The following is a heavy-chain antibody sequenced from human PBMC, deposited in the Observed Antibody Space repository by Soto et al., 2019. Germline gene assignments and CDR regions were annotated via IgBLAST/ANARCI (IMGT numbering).Heavy chain of an antibody. V-gene: IGHV2-5*02. D-gene: IGHD2-2*01. J-gene: IGHJ5*02. Sequence: GFSFKKKKMGVGWIRQPPGKALEWLALIYWDDDKRYSPSLKSRLTITKDTSKNQVVLTMTNMDPVDTATYYCAPKIPLVPAAPSWFDPWGQGTPVTVSS. CDR2: IYWDDDK. CDR1: GFSFKKKKMG. CDR3: APKIPLVPAAPSWFDP.